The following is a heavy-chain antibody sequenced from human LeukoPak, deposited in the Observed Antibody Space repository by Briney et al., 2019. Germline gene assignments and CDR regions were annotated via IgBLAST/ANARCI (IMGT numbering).Heavy chain of an antibody. CDR1: GGSSSGYY. V-gene: IGHV4-34*01. J-gene: IGHJ4*02. CDR3: ARITMVRGVIIRRYFDY. D-gene: IGHD3-10*01. Sequence: PSETLSFTCAVYGGSSSGYYWSWIRQPPGKGLEWIGEINHSGSTNYNPSLKSRVTISVDTSKNQFSLKLSSVTAADTAVYYCARITMVRGVIIRRYFDYWGQGTLVTVSS. CDR2: INHSGST.